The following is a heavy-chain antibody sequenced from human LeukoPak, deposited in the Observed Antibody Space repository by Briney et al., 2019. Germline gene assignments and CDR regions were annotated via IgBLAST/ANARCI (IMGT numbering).Heavy chain of an antibody. V-gene: IGHV1-69*05. CDR3: ARGGGPYESTGFFAGPFDY. CDR2: FIPHFGSA. J-gene: IGHJ4*02. D-gene: IGHD3-22*01. Sequence: SVKVSCKASGDTFSTNALSWVRLAPGQGLEWMGGFIPHFGSAHYAQKLQGRITITTDESTSTAYMVLSNLRSDDTAVYYCARGGGPYESTGFFAGPFDYWGQGTLVTVSS. CDR1: GDTFSTNA.